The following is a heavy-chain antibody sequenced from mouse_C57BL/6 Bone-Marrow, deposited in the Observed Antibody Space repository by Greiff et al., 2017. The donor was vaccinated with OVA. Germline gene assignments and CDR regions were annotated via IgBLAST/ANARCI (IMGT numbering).Heavy chain of an antibody. CDR3: AREGRGGRFAY. D-gene: IGHD3-3*01. Sequence: QVQLQQPGAELVRPGTSVKLSCKASGYTFTSYWMHWVKQRPGQGLEWIGVIDPSDSYTNYNQKFKGKATLTVDTSSSTAYMQLSSLTSEDSAVYYCAREGRGGRFAYWGQGTLVTVSA. CDR1: GYTFTSYW. V-gene: IGHV1-59*01. CDR2: IDPSDSYT. J-gene: IGHJ3*01.